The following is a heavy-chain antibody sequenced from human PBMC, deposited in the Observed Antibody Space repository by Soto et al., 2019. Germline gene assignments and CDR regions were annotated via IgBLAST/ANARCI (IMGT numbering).Heavy chain of an antibody. D-gene: IGHD3-3*01. CDR1: GYTFTSYG. CDR2: ISAYNGNT. Sequence: QVQLVQSGAEVKKPGASVKVSCKASGYTFTSYGISWVRQAPGQGLEWMGWISAYNGNTNYAQKLQGRVTMTTDTSTRTAYMELRSLRSDDTAVYYCARATDWSITIFGVVIAPDFDYWGQGTLVTVSS. J-gene: IGHJ4*02. CDR3: ARATDWSITIFGVVIAPDFDY. V-gene: IGHV1-18*01.